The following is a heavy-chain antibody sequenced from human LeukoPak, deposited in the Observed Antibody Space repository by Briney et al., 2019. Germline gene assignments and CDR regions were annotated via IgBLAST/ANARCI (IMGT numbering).Heavy chain of an antibody. CDR2: ISSRGSTI. V-gene: IGHV3-48*03. D-gene: IGHD2-8*02. CDR3: ARESPYGTAGY. Sequence: GGSVRLPCAACGLTFSSYEMNWVRQAPAKGLELGSYISSRGSTISYADSVKGRFTISRDNTKDSLYRQMNSLRAEDTAVYYCARESPYGTAGYWGQGTLVTVSS. CDR1: GLTFSSYE. J-gene: IGHJ4*02.